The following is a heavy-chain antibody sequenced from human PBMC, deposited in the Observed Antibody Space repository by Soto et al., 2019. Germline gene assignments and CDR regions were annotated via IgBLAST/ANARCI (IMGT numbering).Heavy chain of an antibody. D-gene: IGHD3-10*01. J-gene: IGHJ4*02. V-gene: IGHV1-8*01. Sequence: GASVKVSCKASGNTFTSYDINWVRQATGHGLEWMGWINPNSGNIGYAQKFQGRVTMTRDTAIRTAYMEVSRLRSDDTAVYYCARGRASGSYYLLDYWGQATLVTVSS. CDR1: GNTFTSYD. CDR2: INPNSGNI. CDR3: ARGRASGSYYLLDY.